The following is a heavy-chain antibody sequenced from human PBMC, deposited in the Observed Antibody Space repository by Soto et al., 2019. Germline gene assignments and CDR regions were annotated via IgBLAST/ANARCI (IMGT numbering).Heavy chain of an antibody. CDR2: ISGSGGST. Sequence: PGGSLRLSCAASGFTFSSYDMSWVRQAPGKGLEWVSAISGSGGSTYYADSVKGRFTISRDNSKNTLYLQMNSLRAEDTALYCCAKVMGSVTTCWFDPWGQGTLVTVSS. V-gene: IGHV3-23*01. CDR3: AKVMGSVTTCWFDP. CDR1: GFTFSSYD. J-gene: IGHJ5*02. D-gene: IGHD4-17*01.